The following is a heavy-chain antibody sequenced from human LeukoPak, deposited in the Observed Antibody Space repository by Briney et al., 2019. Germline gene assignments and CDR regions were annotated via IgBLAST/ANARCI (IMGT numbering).Heavy chain of an antibody. CDR1: GGSFSAYY. J-gene: IGHJ5*02. D-gene: IGHD5-18*01. CDR2: INHSGSS. Sequence: SETLSLTCAVYGGSFSAYYWTWIRQPPGKGLEWIWEINHSGSSNYNSSLRSRVTISVDTSYKQFSLRLSSVTAADTAVYYCAPRGDIEHSYVYGKWFDPWGQGTRVIVSS. V-gene: IGHV4-34*01. CDR3: APRGDIEHSYVYGKWFDP.